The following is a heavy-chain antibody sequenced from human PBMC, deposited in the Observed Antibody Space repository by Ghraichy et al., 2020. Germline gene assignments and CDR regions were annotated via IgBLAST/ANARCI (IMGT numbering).Heavy chain of an antibody. V-gene: IGHV3-53*01. CDR3: ARGGSIWFGELFSYYYYGMDV. CDR2: IYSGGST. CDR1: GFTVSSNY. Sequence: GESLNISCAASGFTVSSNYMSWVRQAPGKGLEWVSVIYSGGSTYYADSVKGRFTISRDNSKNTLYLQMNSLRAEDTAVYYCARGGSIWFGELFSYYYYGMDVWGQGTTVTVSS. J-gene: IGHJ6*02. D-gene: IGHD3-10*01.